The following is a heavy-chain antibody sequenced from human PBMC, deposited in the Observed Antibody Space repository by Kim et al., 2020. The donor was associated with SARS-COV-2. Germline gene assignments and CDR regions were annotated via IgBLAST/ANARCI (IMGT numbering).Heavy chain of an antibody. D-gene: IGHD6-13*01. CDR3: ARDLFYRSMAADY. V-gene: IGHV3-48*03. CDR1: GFTFSSYE. Sequence: GGSLRLSCAASGFTFSSYEINWVRQAPGKGLEWVSYISNSGTTIYYADSVKGRFTISRDNAKNSVFLQMNSLRGEDTAVYYCARDLFYRSMAADYWGQGTLVTVSS. CDR2: ISNSGTTI. J-gene: IGHJ4*02.